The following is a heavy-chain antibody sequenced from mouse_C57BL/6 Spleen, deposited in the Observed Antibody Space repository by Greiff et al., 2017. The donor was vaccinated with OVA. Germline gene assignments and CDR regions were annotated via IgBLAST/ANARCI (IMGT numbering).Heavy chain of an antibody. Sequence: VKLQQPGAELVRPGSSVTLSCKASGYTFTSYWMHWVKQRPIQGLEWIGNIDPSDSETPYNQKFKDKATLTVDKSSSTAYMQLSSLTSEDSAVYYCAKGSAGAMDYWGQGTSVTVSS. CDR1: GYTFTSYW. CDR3: AKGSAGAMDY. V-gene: IGHV1-52*01. D-gene: IGHD6-1*01. J-gene: IGHJ4*01. CDR2: IDPSDSET.